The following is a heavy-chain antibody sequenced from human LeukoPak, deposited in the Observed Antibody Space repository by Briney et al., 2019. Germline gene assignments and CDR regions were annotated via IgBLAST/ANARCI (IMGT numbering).Heavy chain of an antibody. CDR1: GFTFSNYE. CDR3: TTYGSGRKFDY. J-gene: IGHJ4*02. D-gene: IGHD3-10*01. V-gene: IGHV3-15*04. CDR2: IESKTDGGTT. Sequence: GGSLRLSCAASGFTFSNYEMNWVRQAPGKGLEWVGRIESKTDGGTTDYAALVKGRFTISRDDSTNTLYLQMNSLKSEDTAVYYCTTYGSGRKFDYWGQGILVTVSS.